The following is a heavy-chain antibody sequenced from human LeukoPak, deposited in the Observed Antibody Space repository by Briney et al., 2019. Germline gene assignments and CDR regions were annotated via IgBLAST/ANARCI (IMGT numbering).Heavy chain of an antibody. CDR3: AKDHILRYFDWSPEYYFDY. CDR1: GFPLSSYA. D-gene: IGHD3-9*01. J-gene: IGHJ4*02. Sequence: GGSLRLSCAASGFPLSSYAMSWVRQAPGKGLGWVSAISGSGGSTYYADSVKGRSTISRDNSKNTLYLQMNSLRAEDTAVYYCAKDHILRYFDWSPEYYFDYWGQGTLVTVSS. V-gene: IGHV3-23*01. CDR2: ISGSGGST.